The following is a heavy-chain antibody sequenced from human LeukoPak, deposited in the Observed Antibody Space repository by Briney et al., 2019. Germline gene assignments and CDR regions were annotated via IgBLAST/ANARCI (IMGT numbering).Heavy chain of an antibody. J-gene: IGHJ4*02. CDR1: GFTFSSYG. V-gene: IGHV3-48*01. D-gene: IGHD6-13*01. CDR3: ARGKTAASGVFDY. Sequence: GGSLRLSCAASGFTFSSYGMNWVRQAPGQGLEWVSYISSSSSNIYYADSVKGRFTISRDNAKNSLYLQMNSLRAEDTAVYYCARGKTAASGVFDYWGQGTLVTVSS. CDR2: ISSSSSNI.